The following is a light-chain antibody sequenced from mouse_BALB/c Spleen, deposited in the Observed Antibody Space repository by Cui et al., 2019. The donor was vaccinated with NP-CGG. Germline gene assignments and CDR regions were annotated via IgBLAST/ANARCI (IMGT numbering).Light chain of an antibody. J-gene: IGLJ1*01. Sequence: QAVITQESARTTSPDETVTLTCRSSTGAVTTSNYANWVQEKPDHLFTGLIGGTNNRVPGVPARFSGSLIGDKAALTITGAQTEDEAIYFCALWYSNHWVFGGGTKLTVL. CDR1: TGAVTTSNY. CDR3: ALWYSNHWV. V-gene: IGLV1*01. CDR2: GTN.